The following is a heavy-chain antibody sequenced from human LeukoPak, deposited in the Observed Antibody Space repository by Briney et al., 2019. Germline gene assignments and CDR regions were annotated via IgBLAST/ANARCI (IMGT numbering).Heavy chain of an antibody. CDR2: INPSGGST. CDR1: GYTFTSYY. V-gene: IGHV1-46*01. CDR3: ARDRLWFYDSSGYGEGGFDY. Sequence: ASVKVSCKASGYTFTSYYMRWVRQAPGQGLEWMGIINPSGGSTSYAQKFQGRVTMTRDTSTSTVYMELSSLRSEDTAVYYCARDRLWFYDSSGYGEGGFDYWGQGTLVTVSS. D-gene: IGHD3-22*01. J-gene: IGHJ4*02.